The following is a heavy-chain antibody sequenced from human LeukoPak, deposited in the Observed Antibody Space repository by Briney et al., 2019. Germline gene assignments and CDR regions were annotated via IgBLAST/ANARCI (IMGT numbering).Heavy chain of an antibody. CDR3: AREASIVVVTAGSFDY. D-gene: IGHD2-21*02. V-gene: IGHV1-46*01. CDR2: INPSGGST. CDR1: GYTFTSYY. J-gene: IGHJ4*02. Sequence: ASVKVSCKASGYTFTSYYTHWVRQAPGQGLEWMGIINPSGGSTSYAQKFQGRVTMTRDTSTSTVYMELSSLRSEDTAVYYCAREASIVVVTAGSFDYWGQGTLVTVSS.